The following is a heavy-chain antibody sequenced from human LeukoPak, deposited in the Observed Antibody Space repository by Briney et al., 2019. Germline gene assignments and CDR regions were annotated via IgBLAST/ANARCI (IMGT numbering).Heavy chain of an antibody. D-gene: IGHD3-10*01. CDR1: GGSISSGGYY. V-gene: IGHV4-30-2*01. CDR3: ARGAPGGFQFHH. CDR2: IYNNGNT. J-gene: IGHJ4*02. Sequence: SETLSLTCTVSGGSISSGGYYWSWIRQHPGKGLEWIGYIYNNGNTYYNPSLKSRVTISIDRSKNQFSLKLNSVTAADTAVYYCARGAPGGFQFHHWGQGSLVTVSS.